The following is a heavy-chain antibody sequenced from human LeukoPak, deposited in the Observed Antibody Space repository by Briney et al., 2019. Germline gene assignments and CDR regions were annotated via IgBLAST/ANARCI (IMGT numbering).Heavy chain of an antibody. J-gene: IGHJ5*02. CDR1: RYTFTNYD. CDR2: MNPKSGNT. Sequence: ASVKVSCKTSRYTFTNYDINWVRQATRQGVEWMGWMNPKSGNTGYAQKFQGRVTMTRNTSISTAYMELSSLRSEDTAVYYCARPHCSSTDCHPPEWFDPWGQGTLVTVSS. CDR3: ARPHCSSTDCHPPEWFDP. D-gene: IGHD2-2*01. V-gene: IGHV1-8*01.